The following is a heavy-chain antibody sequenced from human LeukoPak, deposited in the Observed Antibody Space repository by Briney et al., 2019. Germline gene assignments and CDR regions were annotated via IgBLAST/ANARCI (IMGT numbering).Heavy chain of an antibody. CDR1: GGSIGTSAFY. Sequence: SETLSLTCTVSGGSIGTSAFYWGWIRQPPGKGLEWIGSIYDSGNEFYNPSLKSRVTISADTSKNQFSLKLNSVTAADTAMYYCARQISDYYYYYMDFWGEGITVTVSS. V-gene: IGHV4-39*01. CDR3: ARQISDYYYYYMDF. CDR2: IYDSGNE. D-gene: IGHD2/OR15-2a*01. J-gene: IGHJ6*03.